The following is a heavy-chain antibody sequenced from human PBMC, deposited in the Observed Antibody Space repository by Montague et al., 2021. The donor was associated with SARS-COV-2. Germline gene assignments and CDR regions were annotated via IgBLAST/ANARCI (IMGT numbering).Heavy chain of an antibody. CDR2: IYYSGST. CDR1: GGSISSYY. J-gene: IGHJ6*02. D-gene: IGHD6-6*01. Sequence: SETLSLTCTVSGGSISSYYWSWIRQPPGKGLEWIGHIYYSGSTNYNPSPKSRVTISVDTSKNQFSLKLSSVTAADTAVYYCARVPYSSSGFSYYYYGIDVWGQGTTVTVSS. CDR3: ARVPYSSSGFSYYYYGIDV. V-gene: IGHV4-59*13.